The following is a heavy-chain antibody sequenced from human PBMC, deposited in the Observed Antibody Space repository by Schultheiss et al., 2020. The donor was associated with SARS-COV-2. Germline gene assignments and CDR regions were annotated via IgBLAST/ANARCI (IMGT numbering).Heavy chain of an antibody. J-gene: IGHJ4*02. V-gene: IGHV3-53*01. D-gene: IGHD6-13*01. Sequence: GGSLRLSCAASGFIVSSNYMSWVRQAPGKGLEWVSVLYLGGTTYYADSVKGRFTMSRDNSKNTVYMQMNSLRAEDTAVYYCGRDFFEQRIAAASIDYWGQGTLVTVSS. CDR3: GRDFFEQRIAAASIDY. CDR1: GFIVSSNY. CDR2: LYLGGTT.